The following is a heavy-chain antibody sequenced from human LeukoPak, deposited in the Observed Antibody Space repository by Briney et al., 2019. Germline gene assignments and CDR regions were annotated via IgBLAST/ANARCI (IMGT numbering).Heavy chain of an antibody. CDR3: GRLARNAWYAVDY. J-gene: IGHJ4*02. V-gene: IGHV3-48*04. CDR1: GFTFSTYS. CDR2: IGRSSSPI. D-gene: IGHD6-19*01. Sequence: GGSLRLSCAASGFTFSTYSMNWVRQAPGKGLEWVSYIGRSSSPIYYADSVKGRFTISRDNPTNSLYLQINSLRAEDTALYYCGRLARNAWYAVDYWGQGTLVTVSS.